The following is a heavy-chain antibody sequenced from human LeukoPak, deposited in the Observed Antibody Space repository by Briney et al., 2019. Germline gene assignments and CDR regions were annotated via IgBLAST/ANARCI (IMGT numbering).Heavy chain of an antibody. CDR2: ISSSSYI. J-gene: IGHJ4*02. Sequence: PGGSLRLSCAASGFTFSSYSMNWVRQAPGKGLEWVSSISSSSYIYYADSVKGRFTISRDNAKNSLYLQMNSLRAEDTAVYYCARHCSSTSCYGGSFDYWGQGTLVTVSS. D-gene: IGHD2-2*01. V-gene: IGHV3-21*01. CDR3: ARHCSSTSCYGGSFDY. CDR1: GFTFSSYS.